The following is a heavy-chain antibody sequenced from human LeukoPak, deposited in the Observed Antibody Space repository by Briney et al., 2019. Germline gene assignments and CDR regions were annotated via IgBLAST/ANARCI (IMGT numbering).Heavy chain of an antibody. V-gene: IGHV5-51*01. J-gene: IGHJ3*02. CDR3: ASRLGYCSGGSCYSDAFDI. CDR1: GYSFTSYW. Sequence: GESLKISRKGSGYSFTSYWIGWVRQMPGKGLEWMGTIYPGDSDTRYSPPFQGQGTISADKSISTAYLQWSSLKASDTAMYYCASRLGYCSGGSCYSDAFDIWGQGTMVTVSS. CDR2: IYPGDSDT. D-gene: IGHD2-15*01.